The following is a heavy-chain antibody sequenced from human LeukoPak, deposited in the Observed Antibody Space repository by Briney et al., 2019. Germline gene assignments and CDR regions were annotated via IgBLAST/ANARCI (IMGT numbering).Heavy chain of an antibody. CDR3: ARVLPAASYGMDV. J-gene: IGHJ6*02. Sequence: GASVKVSCKASGGTFSSYAISWVRQAPGQGLEWMGGIIPIFGTANYAQKFQGRVTITADESTSTAYMELSSLRSEDTAVYYCARVLPAASYGMDVWGQGTTVTVSS. CDR2: IIPIFGTA. V-gene: IGHV1-69*13. D-gene: IGHD2-2*01. CDR1: GGTFSSYA.